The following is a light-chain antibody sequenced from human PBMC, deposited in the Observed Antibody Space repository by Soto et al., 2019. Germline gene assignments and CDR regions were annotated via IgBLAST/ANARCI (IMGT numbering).Light chain of an antibody. Sequence: QMPEGQAWGSRCLADECKINCRASQGISSWLAWYQQKPGKDPKLLIYAASSLQSGVTSRFRGSGSGPDFRLTIRSVQPVYSSTYYCQQPNSFLIPFAEGTQLEIK. CDR2: AAS. CDR3: QQPNSFLIP. CDR1: QGISSW. J-gene: IGKJ5*01. V-gene: IGKV1D-12*01.